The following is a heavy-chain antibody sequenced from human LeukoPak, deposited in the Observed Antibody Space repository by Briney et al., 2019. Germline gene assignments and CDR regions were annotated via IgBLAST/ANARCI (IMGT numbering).Heavy chain of an antibody. V-gene: IGHV1-2*02. CDR1: GYTFTGYY. J-gene: IGHJ6*02. CDR2: INPNSGGT. Sequence: ASVKVSCKASGYTFTGYYMHWVRQAPGQGLEWMGWINPNSGGTNYAQKFQGRVTMTRNTSISTAYMELSSLRSEDTAVYYCARFSAYGMDVWGQGTTVTVSS. CDR3: ARFSAYGMDV.